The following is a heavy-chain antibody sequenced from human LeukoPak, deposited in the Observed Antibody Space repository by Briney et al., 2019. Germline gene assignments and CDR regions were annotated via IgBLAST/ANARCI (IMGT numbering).Heavy chain of an antibody. J-gene: IGHJ4*02. CDR1: GGSISSYY. V-gene: IGHV4-59*08. CDR3: ASHTYYYGSGLTFDY. Sequence: PSETLSLTCTVSGGSISSYYWSWIRQPPGKGLEWIGYIYYSGSTNYNPSLKSRVTISVDTSKNQFSLKLSSVTAADTAVYYCASHTYYYGSGLTFDYWGQGTLVTASS. CDR2: IYYSGST. D-gene: IGHD3-10*01.